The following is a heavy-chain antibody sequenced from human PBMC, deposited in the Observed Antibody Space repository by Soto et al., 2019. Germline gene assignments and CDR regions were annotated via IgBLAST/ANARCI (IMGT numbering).Heavy chain of an antibody. CDR3: ARSEDIVLVPAASYYYYYGMDV. D-gene: IGHD2-2*01. J-gene: IGHJ6*02. CDR1: GGTFSSYA. CDR2: IIPIFGTA. Sequence: QVQLVQSGAEVKKPGSSVKVSCKASGGTFSSYAISCVRQAPGQGLEWMGGIIPIFGTANYAQQFQGRVTITADESTSTAYMALRSLRSEDTAVYYCARSEDIVLVPAASYYYYYGMDVWGQGTTVTVSS. V-gene: IGHV1-69*12.